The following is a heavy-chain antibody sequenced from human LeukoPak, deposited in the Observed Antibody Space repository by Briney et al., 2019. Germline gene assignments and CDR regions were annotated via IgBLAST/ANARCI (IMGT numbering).Heavy chain of an antibody. V-gene: IGHV3-30*04. CDR3: ARGSSRYDSAFDY. J-gene: IGHJ4*02. CDR1: GFTFSSYA. CDR2: ISYDGSNK. Sequence: PGRSLRLSCAASGFTFSSYAMHWVRQAPGKGLEWVAVISYDGSNKYYADSVKGRFTISRDNSKNTLYLQMNSLRAEDTAVYYCARGSSRYDSAFDYWGQGTLVTVSS. D-gene: IGHD5-12*01.